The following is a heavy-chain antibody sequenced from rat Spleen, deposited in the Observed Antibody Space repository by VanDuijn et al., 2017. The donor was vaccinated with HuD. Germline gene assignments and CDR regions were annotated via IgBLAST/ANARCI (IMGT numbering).Heavy chain of an antibody. CDR1: GFTFSNYG. V-gene: IGHV5-29*01. CDR3: ARHGRGKTTYYYVMDA. J-gene: IGHJ4*01. D-gene: IGHD4-5*01. CDR2: IRYDGGST. Sequence: EVQLVEAGGGLVQPGRSLKLSCAASGFTFSNYGMAWVRQAPTKGLEWVATIRYDGGSTYYRDSVKGQFTISRDNAKSSLYLQIDSLRSEDTATYYCARHGRGKTTYYYVMDAWGQGVSVTVSS.